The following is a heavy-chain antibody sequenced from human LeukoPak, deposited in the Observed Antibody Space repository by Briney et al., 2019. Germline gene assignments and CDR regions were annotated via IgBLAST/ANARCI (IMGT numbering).Heavy chain of an antibody. J-gene: IGHJ4*02. D-gene: IGHD3-10*01. CDR2: IYHTGNT. V-gene: IGHV4-59*01. Sequence: PSETLSLTCTVSNDSIRNYYWSWIRQPPGKGLEWIGYIYHTGNTNYNPSLKSRLTMSIDTSKNQFSLNLNSVTAADTAVYYCARGNYGSGSYYVVDFDYWGQGTLVTVSS. CDR3: ARGNYGSGSYYVVDFDY. CDR1: NDSIRNYY.